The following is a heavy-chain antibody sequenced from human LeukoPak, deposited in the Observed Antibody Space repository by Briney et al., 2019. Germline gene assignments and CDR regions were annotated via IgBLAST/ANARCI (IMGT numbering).Heavy chain of an antibody. V-gene: IGHV3-7*01. CDR3: ARAGDEISHYYYYYYYMDV. CDR1: GSTFSSNG. D-gene: IGHD3-10*01. Sequence: GGSLRLSCAASGSTFSSNGMNWVRQAPGKGLEWVANIKQDGSEIYYVDYVKGRFTISRDNAKNSLYLQMNSLRAEDTAVYYCARAGDEISHYYYYYYYMDVWGKGTTVTVSS. CDR2: IKQDGSEI. J-gene: IGHJ6*03.